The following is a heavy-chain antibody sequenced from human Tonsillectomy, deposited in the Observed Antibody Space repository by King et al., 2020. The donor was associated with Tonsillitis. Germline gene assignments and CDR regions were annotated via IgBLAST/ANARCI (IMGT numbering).Heavy chain of an antibody. V-gene: IGHV3-30*03. CDR2: ISYNGSNK. J-gene: IGHJ6*03. CDR1: GFTFSSYG. CDR3: ARDGVGYYYMDV. Sequence: VQLVESGGGVVQPGRSLRLSCAASGFTFSSYGMHWVRQAPGKGLEWVAVISYNGSNKYYADSGKGRFTISRDNSKNTLYLQMNSPGAEGPAVYYCARDGVGYYYMDVWGKGTTVTVSS. D-gene: IGHD1-26*01.